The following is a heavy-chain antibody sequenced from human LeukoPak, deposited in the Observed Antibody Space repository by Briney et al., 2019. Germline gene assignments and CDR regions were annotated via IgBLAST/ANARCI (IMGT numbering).Heavy chain of an antibody. Sequence: PGGSLRLSCAASGFTFSDYYMSWIRQAPGKGLEWVSYISSSGSTIYYADSVKGQFTISRDNAKNSLYLQMNSLRAEDTAVYYCARDSWLLNPNHYYYYMDVWGKGTTVTVSS. J-gene: IGHJ6*03. CDR1: GFTFSDYY. V-gene: IGHV3-11*01. D-gene: IGHD3-3*01. CDR3: ARDSWLLNPNHYYYYMDV. CDR2: ISSSGSTI.